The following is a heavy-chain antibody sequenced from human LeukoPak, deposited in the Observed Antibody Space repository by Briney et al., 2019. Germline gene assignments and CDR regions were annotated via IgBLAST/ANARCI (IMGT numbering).Heavy chain of an antibody. J-gene: IGHJ4*02. CDR1: GFTFSKYG. CDR3: ARDRGSNDPIDY. D-gene: IGHD2-15*01. V-gene: IGHV3-33*01. Sequence: PGRSLRLSCAASGFTFSKYGMHWVRQAPGKGLDWVAVIWHNGSNKYYADSVKGRFTTSRDNSKNTLYLQMNSLRAEDTAVYYCARDRGSNDPIDYWGQGTLVTVSS. CDR2: IWHNGSNK.